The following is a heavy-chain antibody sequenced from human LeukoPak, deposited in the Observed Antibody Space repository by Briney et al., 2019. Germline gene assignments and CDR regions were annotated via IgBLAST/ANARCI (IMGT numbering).Heavy chain of an antibody. J-gene: IGHJ4*02. D-gene: IGHD2-2*01. Sequence: SVKVSCKASGGTFSSYAISWVRQAPGQGLEWMGGIIPIFGTANYAQKFQGRVTITTDESTSTAYMELSSLRSEDTAVYYCARESGEGYCSSTSCYYFDYWGQGTLVTVSS. V-gene: IGHV1-69*05. CDR1: GGTFSSYA. CDR3: ARESGEGYCSSTSCYYFDY. CDR2: IIPIFGTA.